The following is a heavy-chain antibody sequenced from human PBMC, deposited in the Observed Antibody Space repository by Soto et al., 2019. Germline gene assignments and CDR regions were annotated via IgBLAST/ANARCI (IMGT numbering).Heavy chain of an antibody. CDR3: ARDGPSSSWQPPPYYYYYGMDV. V-gene: IGHV3-7*01. CDR2: IKQDGSEK. Sequence: PGGSLRLSCAASGFTFSSYWMSWVRQAPGKGLEWVANIKQDGSEKYYVDSVKGRFTISRDNAKNSLYLQMNSLRAEDTAVYYCARDGPSSSWQPPPYYYYYGMDVWRQGTTVTVSS. J-gene: IGHJ6*02. D-gene: IGHD6-13*01. CDR1: GFTFSSYW.